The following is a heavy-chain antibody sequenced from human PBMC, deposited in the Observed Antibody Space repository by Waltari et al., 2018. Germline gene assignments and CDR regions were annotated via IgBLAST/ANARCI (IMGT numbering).Heavy chain of an antibody. CDR2: IYSGGGI. CDR1: GFTFGSYW. CDR3: ARDPPGVAVSGKG. Sequence: EVQLVESGGGLVQPGGSLRLSCAASGFTFGSYWMSWVRQAPGKGLEWISLIYSGGGIHDADSVKGRFTISRDSSKNTLYLQMNSLRVEDTAVYYCARDPPGVAVSGKGWGQGTLVTVSS. V-gene: IGHV3-66*01. J-gene: IGHJ4*02. D-gene: IGHD6-19*01.